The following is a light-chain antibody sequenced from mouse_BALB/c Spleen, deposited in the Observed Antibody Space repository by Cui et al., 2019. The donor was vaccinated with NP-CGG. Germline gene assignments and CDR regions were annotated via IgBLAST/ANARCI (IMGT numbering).Light chain of an antibody. V-gene: IGLV1*01. CDR2: CTN. J-gene: IGLJ1*01. Sequence: QAVVTQESALTTSPGETVTLTCRSSTGTVTTSNYANWVQEKPDHLFTGLIGCTNNRVPGVPARFSGSLIGDKAALTITGAQTEDEAIYFCALWYSNHWVFGGGTKVTVL. CDR1: TGTVTTSNY. CDR3: ALWYSNHWV.